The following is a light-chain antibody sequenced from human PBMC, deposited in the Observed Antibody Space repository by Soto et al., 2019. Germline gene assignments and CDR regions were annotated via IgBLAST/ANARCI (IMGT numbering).Light chain of an antibody. CDR1: QSVSSN. CDR3: EQYHEWPLT. Sequence: ETVMTQSPCTLSVSPGERATLSCRASQSVSSNLAWYQQKPGQAPRLLIYDASARATGIPARFSGSGSGTEFTLTISSLQSEDFAVYYCEQYHEWPLTFGGGTEVEIK. J-gene: IGKJ4*01. V-gene: IGKV3D-15*01. CDR2: DAS.